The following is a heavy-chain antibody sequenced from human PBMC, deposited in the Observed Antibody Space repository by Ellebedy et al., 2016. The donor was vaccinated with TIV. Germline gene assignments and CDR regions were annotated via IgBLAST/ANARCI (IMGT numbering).Heavy chain of an antibody. D-gene: IGHD4-23*01. CDR2: INPNSGGT. CDR1: GYTFTGYH. CDR3: ARGPYGGISVWYFDV. J-gene: IGHJ2*01. Sequence: ASVKVSCKASGYTFTGYHIHWVRQAPGQGLEWMGWINPNSGGTNYAQKFQGRVTMTRDTSTSTAYMELSSLRSDDTAVYYCARGPYGGISVWYFDVWGRGTLVTVSS. V-gene: IGHV1-2*02.